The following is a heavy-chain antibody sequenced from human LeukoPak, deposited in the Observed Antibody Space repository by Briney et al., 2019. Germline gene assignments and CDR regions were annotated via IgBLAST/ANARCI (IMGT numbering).Heavy chain of an antibody. CDR1: GFTFSSYE. Sequence: GGSLRLSCAASGFTFSSYEMNWVRQAPGKGLEWVSSISSSSSYIYYADSVKGRFTISRDNAKNSLYLQMNSLRAEDTAVYYCARVGKVATGNYYYYYGMDVWGQGTTVTVSS. D-gene: IGHD5-12*01. V-gene: IGHV3-21*01. CDR3: ARVGKVATGNYYYYYGMDV. J-gene: IGHJ6*02. CDR2: ISSSSSYI.